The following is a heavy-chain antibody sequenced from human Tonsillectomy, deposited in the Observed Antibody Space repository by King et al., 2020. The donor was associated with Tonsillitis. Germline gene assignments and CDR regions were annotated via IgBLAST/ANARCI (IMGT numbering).Heavy chain of an antibody. CDR1: GFTFSSYS. D-gene: IGHD5-18*01. J-gene: IGHJ6*02. CDR3: ASARAVDTAMAYYYYYYGMDV. V-gene: IGHV3-21*01. Sequence: VQLVESGGGLVKPGGSLRLSCAASGFTFSSYSMNWVRQAPGKGLEWVSSISSSSSYIYYADSVKGRFTISRDNAKNSLYLQMNSLRAEDTAVYYCASARAVDTAMAYYYYYYGMDVWGQGTTVTVSS. CDR2: ISSSSSYI.